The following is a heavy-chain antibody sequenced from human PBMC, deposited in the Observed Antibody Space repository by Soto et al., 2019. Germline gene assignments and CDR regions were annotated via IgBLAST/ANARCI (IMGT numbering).Heavy chain of an antibody. CDR2: IYYSGST. CDR1: GGSISSYY. V-gene: IGHV4-59*08. J-gene: IGHJ4*02. CDR3: ARSLILTGYFDY. Sequence: SETLSLTCTVSGGSISSYYWNWIRQPPGKGLEWIGYIYYSGSTNYNPSLKSRVTISVDTSKNQFSLKLSSVTAADTAVYYCARSLILTGYFDYWGQGTLVTVSS. D-gene: IGHD3-9*01.